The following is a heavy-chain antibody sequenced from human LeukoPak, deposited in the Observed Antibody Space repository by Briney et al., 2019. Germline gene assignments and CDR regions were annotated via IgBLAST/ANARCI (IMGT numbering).Heavy chain of an antibody. CDR3: ARGGSGINYGMDV. D-gene: IGHD3-10*01. CDR1: GGTFSSYA. Sequence: SVKVSCKASGGTFSSYAISWVRQAPGQGLEWMGRIIPILGIANYAQKFQGRVTITADKSTSTAYMELSSLRCEDTDVYYCARGGSGINYGMDVWGQGTTVTVAS. V-gene: IGHV1-69*04. CDR2: IIPILGIA. J-gene: IGHJ6*02.